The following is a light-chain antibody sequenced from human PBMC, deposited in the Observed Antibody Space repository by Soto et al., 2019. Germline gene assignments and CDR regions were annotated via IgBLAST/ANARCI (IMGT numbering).Light chain of an antibody. CDR3: QSYDSSLSGYV. J-gene: IGLJ1*01. V-gene: IGLV1-40*01. Sequence: QLVLTQPPSVSEAPGQRVTISCTGSSSNIGAGYEAHWYQQVPGTAPKLLIYENNNRPSGVPDRFSGSKSGTSASLAITGXQAEDEAEYYCQSYDSSLSGYVFGTGTKLTVL. CDR1: SSNIGAGYE. CDR2: ENN.